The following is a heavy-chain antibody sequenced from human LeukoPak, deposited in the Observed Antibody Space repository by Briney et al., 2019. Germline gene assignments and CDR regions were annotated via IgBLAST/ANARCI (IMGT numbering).Heavy chain of an antibody. CDR3: AKDPVRDIVLMVYAL. D-gene: IGHD2-8*01. CDR2: MNPNSGNT. Sequence: ASVKVSCKASGYTFASYDINWVRQATGQGLEWMGWMNPNSGNTGYAQKFQGRVTMTRNTSISTAYMELSSLRSEDTAVYYCAKDPVRDIVLMVYALWGQGTLVTVSS. CDR1: GYTFASYD. V-gene: IGHV1-8*01. J-gene: IGHJ4*02.